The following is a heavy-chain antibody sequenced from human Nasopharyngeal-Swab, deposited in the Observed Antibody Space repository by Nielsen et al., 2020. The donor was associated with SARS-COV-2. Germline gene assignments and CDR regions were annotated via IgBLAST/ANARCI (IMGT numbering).Heavy chain of an antibody. CDR3: AKDDSSGYYYVGYFDY. D-gene: IGHD3-22*01. J-gene: IGHJ4*02. CDR1: GFTFSSYG. V-gene: IGHV3-30*18. CDR2: ISYDGSNK. Sequence: GESLKISCAASGFTFSSYGMHWVRQAPGEGLEWVAVISYDGSNKYYADSVKGRFTISRDNSKNTLYLQMNSLRAEDTAVYYCAKDDSSGYYYVGYFDYWGQGTLVTVSS.